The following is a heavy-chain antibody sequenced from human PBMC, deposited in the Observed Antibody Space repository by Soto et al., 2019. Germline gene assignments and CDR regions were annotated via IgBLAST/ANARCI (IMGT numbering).Heavy chain of an antibody. CDR1: GYTFSNYG. CDR2: ISLYSDGT. Sequence: ASVKVSCKTSGYTFSNYGITWVRQAPGQPLEWLGWISLYSDGTNYAQKFQGRVSMTTDTSTTTAYMELRSLRSDDTAVYYCARLVPGAEAWFGPWGQGTPVPVSP. D-gene: IGHD2-2*01. J-gene: IGHJ5*02. CDR3: ARLVPGAEAWFGP. V-gene: IGHV1-18*01.